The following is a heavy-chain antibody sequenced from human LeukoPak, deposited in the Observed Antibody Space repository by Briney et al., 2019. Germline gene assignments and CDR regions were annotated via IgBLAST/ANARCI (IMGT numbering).Heavy chain of an antibody. J-gene: IGHJ4*02. CDR3: ARRHYGSGNIDS. D-gene: IGHD3-10*01. CDR1: SDSISSSSYL. V-gene: IGHV4-39*01. Sequence: PSETLSLTCSVSSDSISSSSYLWVWVRQPPGKGLEWVGDIYSNGHISYNPSLKSRAAISVDTSKNQFSLNLSSVTAADTAVYYCARRHYGSGNIDSWGQGTLVTVSS. CDR2: IYSNGHI.